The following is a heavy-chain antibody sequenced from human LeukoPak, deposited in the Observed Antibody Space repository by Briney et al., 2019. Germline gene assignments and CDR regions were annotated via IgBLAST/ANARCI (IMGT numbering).Heavy chain of an antibody. CDR2: ISYSGNT. J-gene: IGHJ4*02. D-gene: IGHD3-22*01. Sequence: SETLSLTCTVSGGSISNYYWTWIRQPPGKGLEWIGFISYSGNTKYNPSLKSRVTISLDTSKNQFSLKLISVTAADTAVYYCARGVGSGYTDYWGQGALVTVSS. V-gene: IGHV4-59*01. CDR3: ARGVGSGYTDY. CDR1: GGSISNYY.